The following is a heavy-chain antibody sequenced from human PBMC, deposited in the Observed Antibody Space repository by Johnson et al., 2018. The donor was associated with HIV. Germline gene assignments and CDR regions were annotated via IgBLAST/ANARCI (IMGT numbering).Heavy chain of an antibody. J-gene: IGHJ3*02. Sequence: VQLVESGGGLVQPGGSLRLSCAASGFTFSGSAMHWVRQASGKGLEWVGRIRSKANSYATAYAASVTGRFTIHRDDSKNKAYLQMNSLKTEDTAVYYCAKVGYYYDSSGYYYGAFDIWGQGTMVTVSS. D-gene: IGHD3-22*01. CDR2: IRSKANSYAT. CDR1: GFTFSGSA. CDR3: AKVGYYYDSSGYYYGAFDI. V-gene: IGHV3-73*01.